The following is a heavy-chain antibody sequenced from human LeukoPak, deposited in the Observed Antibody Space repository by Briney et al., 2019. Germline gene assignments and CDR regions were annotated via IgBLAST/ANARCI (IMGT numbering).Heavy chain of an antibody. CDR3: ARALITMIVVAPKRGFDY. V-gene: IGHV4-34*01. CDR1: GGSFSGYY. Sequence: KPSETLSLTCAVYGGSFSGYYWSWIRQPPGKGVEWIGGINHSGSTNYNPSLNSRVTISVDTSKHQFSLKLSSVTAAATAVYYCARALITMIVVAPKRGFDYWGQGTLVTVSS. J-gene: IGHJ4*02. CDR2: INHSGST. D-gene: IGHD3-22*01.